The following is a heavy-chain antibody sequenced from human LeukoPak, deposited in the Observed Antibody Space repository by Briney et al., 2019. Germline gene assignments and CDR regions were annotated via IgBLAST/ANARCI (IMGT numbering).Heavy chain of an antibody. CDR1: GFTFSSYW. Sequence: GGCLRLSWAASGFTFSSYWMHWVRQTPGKGLVCVSRINSAGSSTDYADYVQGRFTFSRDNSKSTLYLQMNSLRAEDTAVYYCAKSGIAAAGQRGYFDYWGQGTLVTVSS. J-gene: IGHJ4*02. D-gene: IGHD6-13*01. CDR3: AKSGIAAAGQRGYFDY. V-gene: IGHV3-74*01. CDR2: INSAGSST.